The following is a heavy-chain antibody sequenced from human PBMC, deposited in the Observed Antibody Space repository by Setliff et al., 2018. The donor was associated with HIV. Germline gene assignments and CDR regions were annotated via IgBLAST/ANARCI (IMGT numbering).Heavy chain of an antibody. Sequence: PSETLSLTCTVSGVSIDTHYWSWIRQSPGKGLEWIGHFYYRGSPRYNPSLRIRFTISGDMSKNQFSLKLHSMAAADTAVYFCASGYISSSYFDCWGQGTLVTVSS. V-gene: IGHV4-59*11. CDR1: GVSIDTHY. D-gene: IGHD6-6*01. CDR2: FYYRGSP. CDR3: ASGYISSSYFDC. J-gene: IGHJ4*02.